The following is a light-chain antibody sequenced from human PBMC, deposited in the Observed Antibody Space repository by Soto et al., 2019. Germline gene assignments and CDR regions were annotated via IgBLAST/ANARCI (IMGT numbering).Light chain of an antibody. Sequence: EIVLTQSPATLSLSPGERATLSCRASQSVSSSLAWYQQKPGQAPRLLIYDASNRATGIPARFSGGGSGTAFTLTISSLEPEDFAVYYCQQRSNWYTFGQGTKLEIK. CDR2: DAS. CDR3: QQRSNWYT. J-gene: IGKJ2*01. V-gene: IGKV3-11*01. CDR1: QSVSSS.